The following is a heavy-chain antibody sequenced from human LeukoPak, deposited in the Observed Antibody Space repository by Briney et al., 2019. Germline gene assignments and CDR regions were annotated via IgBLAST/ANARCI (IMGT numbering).Heavy chain of an antibody. CDR3: TRDRYDILTGYSFDY. CDR2: IRSKAYGGTT. CDR1: GLTFGDIA. V-gene: IGHV3-49*04. J-gene: IGHJ4*02. D-gene: IGHD3-9*01. Sequence: GGPLSLSCPAPGLTFGDIAMSWVGRASGRGREWAGFIRSKAYGGTTEYAASVKGRFTISRDDSKSIAYLQMNSLKTEDTAVYYCTRDRYDILTGYSFDYWGQGTLVTVSS.